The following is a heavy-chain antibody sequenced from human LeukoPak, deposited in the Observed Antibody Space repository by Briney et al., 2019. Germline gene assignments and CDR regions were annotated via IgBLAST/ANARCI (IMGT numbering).Heavy chain of an antibody. V-gene: IGHV3-30*02. CDR2: IRYDGSNK. D-gene: IGHD5-18*01. CDR1: GFTFSSYG. CDR3: AKDRWIQLWTTYYFDY. J-gene: IGHJ4*02. Sequence: GGSLRLSCAASGFTFSSYGMHWVRQAPGKGLEWVAFIRYDGSNKYYADSVKGRSTISRDNSKNTLYLQMNSLRAEDTAVYYCAKDRWIQLWTTYYFDYWGQGTLVTASS.